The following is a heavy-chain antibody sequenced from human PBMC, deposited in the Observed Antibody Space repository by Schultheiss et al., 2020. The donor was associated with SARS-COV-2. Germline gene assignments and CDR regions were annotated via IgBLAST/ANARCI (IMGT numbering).Heavy chain of an antibody. J-gene: IGHJ4*02. CDR3: AKGPGGSFDY. V-gene: IGHV3-23*01. Sequence: GESLKISCAASGFTFSSYSMNWVRQAPGKGLEWVSAISGSGGSTYYADSVKGRFTISRDNSKNTLYLQMNSLRAEDTAVYYCAKGPGGSFDYWGQGTLVTVSS. CDR1: GFTFSSYS. CDR2: ISGSGGST. D-gene: IGHD3-16*01.